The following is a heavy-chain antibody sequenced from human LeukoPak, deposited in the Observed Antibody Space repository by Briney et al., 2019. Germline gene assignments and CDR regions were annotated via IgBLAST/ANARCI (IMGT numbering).Heavy chain of an antibody. D-gene: IGHD3-16*01. Sequence: GGSLRLSCAASGFTFSSYAMSWVRQAPGKGLEWVSAISGSGGSTYYADSVKGRFTISRDNSKDTLYLQMNSLGAEDTAVYYCANPSDYGAPFDYWGQGTLVTVSS. CDR2: ISGSGGST. J-gene: IGHJ4*02. CDR1: GFTFSSYA. CDR3: ANPSDYGAPFDY. V-gene: IGHV3-23*01.